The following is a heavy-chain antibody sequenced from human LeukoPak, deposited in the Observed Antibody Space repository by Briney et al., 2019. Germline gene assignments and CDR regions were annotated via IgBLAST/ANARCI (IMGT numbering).Heavy chain of an antibody. Sequence: GSSVKVSCKASGYTFTSYAMNWVRQVPGQGLEWMGWINTNTGNPTYAQGFTGRFVFSLDTSVSTAYLQISSLKAEDTAVYYCARGPITMVRGVIFYYYYMDVWGKGTTVTVSS. CDR3: ARGPITMVRGVIFYYYYMDV. J-gene: IGHJ6*03. CDR2: INTNTGNP. V-gene: IGHV7-4-1*02. D-gene: IGHD3-10*01. CDR1: GYTFTSYA.